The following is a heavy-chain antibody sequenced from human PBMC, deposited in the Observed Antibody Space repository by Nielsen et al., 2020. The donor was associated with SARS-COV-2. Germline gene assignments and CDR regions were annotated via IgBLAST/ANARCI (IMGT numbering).Heavy chain of an antibody. D-gene: IGHD2-2*01. J-gene: IGHJ5*02. CDR3: TRRVPAAKWFDP. Sequence: GESLKISCTASGFSFSSYGMNWVRQASGKGLEWVGRIRSKANSYATAYAASVKGRFTISRDDSRNTAYLQMNSLKTEDTAVYYCTRRVPAAKWFDPWGQGTLVTVSS. V-gene: IGHV3-73*01. CDR2: IRSKANSYAT. CDR1: GFSFSSYG.